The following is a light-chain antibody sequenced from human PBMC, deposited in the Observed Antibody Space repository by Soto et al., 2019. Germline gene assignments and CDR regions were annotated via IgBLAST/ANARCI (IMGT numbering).Light chain of an antibody. CDR1: ISNIGSHS. Sequence: QLVLTQPPSASGTPGQRITISCSGSISNIGSHSVNWYQQLPGTAPKLLIYRSSQRPSGVPDRFSGSKSGTSASLAISGLQSGDEADYYCALWDDSLNGPVFGGGTKLTVL. V-gene: IGLV1-44*01. J-gene: IGLJ3*02. CDR3: ALWDDSLNGPV. CDR2: RSS.